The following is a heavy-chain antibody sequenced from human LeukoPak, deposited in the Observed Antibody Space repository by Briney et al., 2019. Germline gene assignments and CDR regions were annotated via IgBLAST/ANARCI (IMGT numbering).Heavy chain of an antibody. Sequence: GGSLRLSCAASGFTFSSYGMSWVRQAPGKGLEWVSAISGSGGSTYYADSVKGRFTISRGNSKNTLYLQMNSLRAEDTAVYYCAKLTEGRLGNWGQGTLVTVSS. CDR1: GFTFSSYG. CDR3: AKLTEGRLGN. D-gene: IGHD7-27*01. V-gene: IGHV3-23*01. J-gene: IGHJ4*02. CDR2: ISGSGGST.